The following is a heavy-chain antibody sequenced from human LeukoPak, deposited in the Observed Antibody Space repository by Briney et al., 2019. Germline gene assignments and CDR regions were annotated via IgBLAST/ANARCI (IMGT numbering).Heavy chain of an antibody. CDR2: IKSKTDGGTT. Sequence: GGSLRLSCAASGFTFSSAWMSWVRQAPGKGLEWVGRIKSKTDGGTTDYAAPVKGRFTISRDDSKNTPYLQMNSLKTEDTAVYYCTTRGGSFSIFDYWGQGTLVTVSS. D-gene: IGHD1-26*01. J-gene: IGHJ4*02. CDR1: GFTFSSAW. CDR3: TTRGGSFSIFDY. V-gene: IGHV3-15*01.